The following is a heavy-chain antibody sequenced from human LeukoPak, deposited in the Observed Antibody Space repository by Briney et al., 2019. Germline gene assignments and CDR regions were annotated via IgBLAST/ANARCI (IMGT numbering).Heavy chain of an antibody. J-gene: IGHJ4*02. CDR2: INHSGST. V-gene: IGHV4-34*01. CDR1: GGSFSGYY. Sequence: KPSETLSLTCAVYGGSFSGYYWSWIRQPPGKGLEWIGEINHSGSTNYNPSLKSRVTISVDTSKNQFSLKLSSVTAADTAVYYCAIEVRGVISYWGQGTLVTVSS. D-gene: IGHD3-10*01. CDR3: AIEVRGVISY.